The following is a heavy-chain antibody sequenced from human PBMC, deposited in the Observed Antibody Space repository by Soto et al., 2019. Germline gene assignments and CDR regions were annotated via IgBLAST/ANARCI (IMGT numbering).Heavy chain of an antibody. Sequence: SGPTLVNPTQTLTLTCTFSEFSLTTKGVGVGWIRQAPGKALEWLALIYWDDDKRFSPSLRNRLTIARDTSKNQVVLTMTNVDPVDTATYCCAHGYYDASRSFYKVWFEPWGQETLVTVSS. CDR3: AHGYYDASRSFYKVWFEP. V-gene: IGHV2-5*02. CDR1: EFSLTTKGVG. J-gene: IGHJ5*02. D-gene: IGHD3-10*01. CDR2: IYWDDDK.